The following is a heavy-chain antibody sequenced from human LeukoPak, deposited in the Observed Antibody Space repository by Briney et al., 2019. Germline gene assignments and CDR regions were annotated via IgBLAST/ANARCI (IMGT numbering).Heavy chain of an antibody. D-gene: IGHD1-26*01. CDR2: IRYDGSNK. J-gene: IGHJ4*02. V-gene: IGHV3-30*02. CDR3: ARNGIMGAGYYFDY. Sequence: PGGSPRLSCAASGFTFSSYGMHWVRQAPGKGLEWVAFIRYDGSNKYYADSVKGRFTISRDNSKNTLYLQMNSLRAEDTAVYYSARNGIMGAGYYFDYWGQGTLVTVSS. CDR1: GFTFSSYG.